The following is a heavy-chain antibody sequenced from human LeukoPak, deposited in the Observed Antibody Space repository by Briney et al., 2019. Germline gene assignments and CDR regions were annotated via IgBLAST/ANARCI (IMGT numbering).Heavy chain of an antibody. CDR2: IWYDGTDK. V-gene: IGHV3-33*06. J-gene: IGHJ4*02. Sequence: PGRSLRLSCAASGFTFSSYGMHWVRQAPGKGLEWVAVIWYDGTDKHYADSVQGRFTIFRDNSKNTLSLQMNSLRAGDTAVYYCAKVSDGGNPWYFDHWGQGTLVTVSS. D-gene: IGHD4-23*01. CDR3: AKVSDGGNPWYFDH. CDR1: GFTFSSYG.